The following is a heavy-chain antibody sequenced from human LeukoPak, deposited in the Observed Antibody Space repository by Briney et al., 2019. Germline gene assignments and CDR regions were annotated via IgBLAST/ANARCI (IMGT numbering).Heavy chain of an antibody. Sequence: GSLRLSCAASGFTFSSYAMSWVRQAPGKGLEWVSAISGSGGSTYYADSVKGRFTISRDNSKNTLYLQMNSLRAEDTAVYYCAKQGDYYDSSGYRTTLDYWGQGTLVTVSS. V-gene: IGHV3-23*01. CDR3: AKQGDYYDSSGYRTTLDY. CDR2: ISGSGGST. J-gene: IGHJ4*02. D-gene: IGHD3-22*01. CDR1: GFTFSSYA.